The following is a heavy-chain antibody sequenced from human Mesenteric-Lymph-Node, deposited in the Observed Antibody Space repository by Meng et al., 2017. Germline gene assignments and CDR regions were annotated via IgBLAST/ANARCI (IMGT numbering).Heavy chain of an antibody. CDR1: GFTFSSYW. CDR3: AREGSDYDFWSGYYPVDY. V-gene: IGHV3-7*01. D-gene: IGHD3-3*01. J-gene: IGHJ4*02. CDR2: IKQDGSEK. Sequence: GGSLRLSCAASGFTFSSYWMSWVRQAPGKGLEWVANIKQDGSEKYYVDSVKGRFTISRDNAKNSLYLQMNSLRAEDTAVYYCAREGSDYDFWSGYYPVDYWGQGTLVTVSS.